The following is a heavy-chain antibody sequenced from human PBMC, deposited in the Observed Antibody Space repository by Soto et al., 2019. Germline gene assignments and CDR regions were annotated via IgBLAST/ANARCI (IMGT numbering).Heavy chain of an antibody. D-gene: IGHD3-22*01. Sequence: AASVKVSCKASGGTFSSYAISWVRQAPGQGLEWLGGIIPIFNTANYAQKFQGRATITADESTSTAYMELTSLRSEDTAVYYCASQATYYYDSSGSMKNAFAIWGQGTMVTVSS. CDR2: IIPIFNTA. CDR1: GGTFSSYA. J-gene: IGHJ3*02. CDR3: ASQATYYYDSSGSMKNAFAI. V-gene: IGHV1-69*13.